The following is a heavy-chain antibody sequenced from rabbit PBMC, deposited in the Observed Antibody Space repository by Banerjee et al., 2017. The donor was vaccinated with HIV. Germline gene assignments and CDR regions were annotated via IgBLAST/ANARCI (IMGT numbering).Heavy chain of an antibody. D-gene: IGHD2-1*01. CDR3: ARGSGGGGDGLSL. J-gene: IGHJ3*01. Sequence: QEQLVESGGGLVQPEGSLTLTCKASGIDFSSYFVCWVRQAPGKGLEWIACIYTGSSGSTYYASWAKGRFTIPKTSSTTATLQMTSLTAADTATYFCARGSGGGGDGLSLWGQGTLVTVS. CDR2: IYTGSSGST. V-gene: IGHV1S45*01. CDR1: GIDFSSYF.